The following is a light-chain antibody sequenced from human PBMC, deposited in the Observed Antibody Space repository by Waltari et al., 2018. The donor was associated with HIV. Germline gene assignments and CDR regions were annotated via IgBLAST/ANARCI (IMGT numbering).Light chain of an antibody. CDR2: EVI. Sequence: HSALTQPASVSAFPGQSITISCTGTSSVLGISHYVPWYQQHPGNVPKVIISEVISRPSGVSNRFSGSKSGNTASLTISGLQPEDEADYYCTSYTSNDTLLFGGGTKVTVL. V-gene: IGLV2-14*01. CDR3: TSYTSNDTLL. CDR1: SSVLGISHY. J-gene: IGLJ2*01.